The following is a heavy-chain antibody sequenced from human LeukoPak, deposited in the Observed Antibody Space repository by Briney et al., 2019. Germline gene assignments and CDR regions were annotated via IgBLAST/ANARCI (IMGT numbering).Heavy chain of an antibody. Sequence: PSETLSLTCTVSGGSISSYYWSWIRQPPGKGLEWIGYIYYSGSTNYNPSLKSRVTISVDTSKNLFSLKLSSVTAADTAVYYCARASKVGAANFDYWGQGTLVTVSS. D-gene: IGHD2-15*01. J-gene: IGHJ4*02. CDR1: GGSISSYY. CDR2: IYYSGST. CDR3: ARASKVGAANFDY. V-gene: IGHV4-59*01.